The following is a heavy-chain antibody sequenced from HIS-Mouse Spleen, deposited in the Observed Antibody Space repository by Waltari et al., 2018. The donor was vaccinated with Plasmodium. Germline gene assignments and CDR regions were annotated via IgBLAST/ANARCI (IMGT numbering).Heavy chain of an antibody. CDR2: IKQDGSEN. D-gene: IGHD6-13*01. J-gene: IGHJ2*01. CDR1: GFTFSSYW. Sequence: EVQLVESGGGLVQPGGALRLSCAASGFTFSSYWMSWVRPAPGKGLGWVANIKQDGSENYYVDSVKGLFTISRDNAKNSLYLQMNSLRAEDTAVYYCASSWYWYFDLWGRGTLVTVSS. V-gene: IGHV3-7*01. CDR3: ASSWYWYFDL.